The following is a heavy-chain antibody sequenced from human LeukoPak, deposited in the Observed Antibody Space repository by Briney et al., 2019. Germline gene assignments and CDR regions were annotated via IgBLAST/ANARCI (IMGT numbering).Heavy chain of an antibody. J-gene: IGHJ4*02. CDR2: VYYTGST. D-gene: IGHD1-26*01. Sequence: SETLSLTCSVSGGSVDTFYWTWIRQPPGKRLDWLGHVYYTGSTNYNSSLQDRISISIDMSKNQFSLTLTSVTAADTAFYYCARHVGDYFDSWGQGILVTVSS. V-gene: IGHV4-59*08. CDR1: GGSVDTFY. CDR3: ARHVGDYFDS.